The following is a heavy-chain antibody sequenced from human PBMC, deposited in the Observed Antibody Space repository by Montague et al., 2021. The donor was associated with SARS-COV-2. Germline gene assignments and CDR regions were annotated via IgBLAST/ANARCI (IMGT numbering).Heavy chain of an antibody. V-gene: IGHV4-59*01. CDR3: ARGGATYYYDTSGYVNAFDT. J-gene: IGHJ3*02. D-gene: IGHD3-22*01. Sequence: SETLSLTCTVSGDSICTYYWSWVRQPPGKGLEWIGYIYYNGYTNYNPSLKSRVTISVDTSKNQFSLRLSSVTAADTAVYFCARGGATYYYDTSGYVNAFDTWGQGTMVTVSS. CDR2: IYYNGYT. CDR1: GDSICTYY.